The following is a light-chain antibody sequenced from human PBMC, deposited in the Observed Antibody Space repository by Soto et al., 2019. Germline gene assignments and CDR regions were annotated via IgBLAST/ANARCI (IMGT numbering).Light chain of an antibody. J-gene: IGKJ2*01. CDR2: SAS. CDR3: QQVKTYPYT. CDR1: QDINKF. Sequence: IQLTQSPSSLSASVGDRVTLTCRASQDINKFLAWFQQTPGKAPKLLVYSASTLHSGVPSRFSCSGSGTDFALTISSLQPADFATYYCQQVKTYPYTFGQGTRLEIK. V-gene: IGKV1-9*01.